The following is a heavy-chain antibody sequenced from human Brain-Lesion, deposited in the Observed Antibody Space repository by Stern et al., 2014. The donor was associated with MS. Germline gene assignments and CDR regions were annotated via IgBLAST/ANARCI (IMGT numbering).Heavy chain of an antibody. J-gene: IGHJ4*02. CDR2: VDWDDEK. CDR3: ARMRYSGNYFIDY. D-gene: IGHD5-12*01. CDR1: GFSLSTPGVG. Sequence: ESGPALVKPTQSLTLPCTFSGFSLSTPGVGVTWIRQPPGKALEWLALVDWDDEKYYSTSLKTRLSIFKDTSKNQVVLTMTNTDPVDTATYYCARMRYSGNYFIDYWGQGTLVTVSS. V-gene: IGHV2-70*01.